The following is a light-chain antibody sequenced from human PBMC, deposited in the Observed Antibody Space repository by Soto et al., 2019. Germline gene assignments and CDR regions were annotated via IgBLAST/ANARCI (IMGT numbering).Light chain of an antibody. CDR2: CAS. CDR3: QQYYSNPLT. CDR1: QSVLYSSNNKNY. V-gene: IGKV4-1*01. Sequence: DIVMTQSPDSLAVSLGERATINCRSSQSVLYSSNNKNYLAWFQQKPGQPPKLLIYCASTRESGVPDRFSVSGSGTDFTLAISSLQAEDVAVYYCQQYYSNPLTFGGGTTGEI. J-gene: IGKJ4*01.